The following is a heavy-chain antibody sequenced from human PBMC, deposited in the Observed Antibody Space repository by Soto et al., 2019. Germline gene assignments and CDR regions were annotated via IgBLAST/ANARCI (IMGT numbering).Heavy chain of an antibody. Sequence: QVQLVQSEAEVKKPGASVKVSCKASGYTFTTYFIHWVRQAPGQGLEWMGLINPSGGSTSYAQKFRGRVTMTRDTSTSTVYMELSSLRSEDTAVYYFTSGIDTASAWYFDLWGRGTLVTVSS. CDR1: GYTFTTYF. D-gene: IGHD5-18*01. CDR3: TSGIDTASAWYFDL. V-gene: IGHV1-46*03. CDR2: INPSGGST. J-gene: IGHJ2*01.